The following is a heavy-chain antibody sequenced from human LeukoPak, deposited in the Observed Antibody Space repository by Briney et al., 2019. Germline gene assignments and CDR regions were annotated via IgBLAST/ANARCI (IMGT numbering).Heavy chain of an antibody. CDR2: ISYDGSNK. CDR1: GITLSSYD. CDR3: AKDRGVWAFDI. V-gene: IGHV3-30-3*01. D-gene: IGHD3-10*01. J-gene: IGHJ3*02. Sequence: GRSLRLSCAASGITLSSYDMHWVRQAPGKALEWVAVISYDGSNKDYADSVKGRFTISRDNSKNTLDLQMNSLRAEDTAVYYCAKDRGVWAFDIWGQGTVVTVSS.